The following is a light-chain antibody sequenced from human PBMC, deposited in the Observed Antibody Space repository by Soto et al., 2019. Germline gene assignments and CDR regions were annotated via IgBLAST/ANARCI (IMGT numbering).Light chain of an antibody. Sequence: LTQPASVSGSPGQSITISCSGTTSDVGGYNLVSWYQQHTAKAPKLLIYEGTQRPSGVSSRFSGSKSGHTASLTTSGLQAEDEADYYCCSYASSSSYVFGTETKVTVL. V-gene: IGLV2-23*01. J-gene: IGLJ1*01. CDR2: EGT. CDR1: TSDVGGYNL. CDR3: CSYASSSSYV.